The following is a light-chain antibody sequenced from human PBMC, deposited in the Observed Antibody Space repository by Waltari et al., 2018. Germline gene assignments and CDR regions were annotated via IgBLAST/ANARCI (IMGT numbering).Light chain of an antibody. V-gene: IGLV1-40*01. CDR2: GNS. J-gene: IGLJ3*02. CDR3: QSYDSSLGGRV. CDR1: NSNIGAGYD. Sequence: QSVLTQPPSVSGAPGQRVTISCTGSNSNIGAGYDVHWYQQLPGTAPKLLIYGNSNRPSGVPDRFSGSKSGTSASLAITGLQSEDEADFYFQSYDSSLGGRVFGGGTKVTVL.